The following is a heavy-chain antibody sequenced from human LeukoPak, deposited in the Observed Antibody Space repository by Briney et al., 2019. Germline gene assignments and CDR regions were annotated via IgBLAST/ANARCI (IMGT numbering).Heavy chain of an antibody. CDR1: GGSISSSSYY. J-gene: IGHJ4*02. D-gene: IGHD2-2*01. Sequence: PSETLSLTCSVSGGSISSSSYYWSWIRQPPGKGLEWIGYIYYSGSTNYNPSLKSRVTISVDTSKNQFSLKLSSVTAADTAVYYCASIGYCSSTSCPIDYWGQGTLVTVSS. CDR3: ASIGYCSSTSCPIDY. CDR2: IYYSGST. V-gene: IGHV4-61*01.